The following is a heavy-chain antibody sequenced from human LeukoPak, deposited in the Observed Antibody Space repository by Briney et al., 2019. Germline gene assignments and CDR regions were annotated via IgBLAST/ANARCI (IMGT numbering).Heavy chain of an antibody. V-gene: IGHV3-30*02. D-gene: IGHD5-18*01. CDR2: IQYDGSNK. J-gene: IGHJ4*02. CDR3: AKDHSRGYSHGPFDF. CDR1: GFTFSSYG. Sequence: GGSLRLSCAASGFTFSSYGMHWVRQAPGKGLEWVAFIQYDGSNKYYADSVKGRFTISRDNSRNTVHLQMNSPRGEDTAVYSCAKDHSRGYSHGPFDFWGQGTLVTVSS.